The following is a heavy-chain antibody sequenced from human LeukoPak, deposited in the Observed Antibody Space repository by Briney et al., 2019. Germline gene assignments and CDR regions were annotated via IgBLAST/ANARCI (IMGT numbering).Heavy chain of an antibody. V-gene: IGHV3-74*01. J-gene: IGHJ5*02. Sequence: GSLRLSCAASGFTFSSYWMHWVRQAPGKGLVWVSRINSDGSSTSYADSVKGRFTISRDNAKNTLYLQVNSLRAEDTAVYYCARAHSSSWYGVNWFDPWGQGTLVTVSS. CDR1: GFTFSSYW. CDR2: INSDGSST. D-gene: IGHD6-13*01. CDR3: ARAHSSSWYGVNWFDP.